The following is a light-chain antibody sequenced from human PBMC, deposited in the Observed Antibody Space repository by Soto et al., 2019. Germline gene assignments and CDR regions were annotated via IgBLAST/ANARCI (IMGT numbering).Light chain of an antibody. CDR1: QSVSSSY. J-gene: IGKJ1*01. Sequence: EIVLTQSPGTLSLSPGERATLSCRASQSVSSSYLAWYQQKPGQAPRLLIYGASTRATGIPARFSGSGSGTEFTLTISSLQPDDFATYYCQQYNSFWTFGQGTKV. CDR3: QQYNSFWT. CDR2: GAS. V-gene: IGKV3-20*01.